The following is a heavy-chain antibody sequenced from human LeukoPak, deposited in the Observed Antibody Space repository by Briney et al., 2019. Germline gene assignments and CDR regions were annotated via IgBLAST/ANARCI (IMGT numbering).Heavy chain of an antibody. CDR2: IYHSGST. CDR1: GYSISSGYY. CDR3: ARLGSRYFDL. D-gene: IGHD1-14*01. J-gene: IGHJ2*01. Sequence: SETLSLTCTVSGYSISSGYYWGWIRQPPGKGLEWIGSIYHSGSTYYNPSLKSRVTISVDTSKNQFSLKLSSVTAADTAVYYCARLGSRYFDLWGRGTLVTVSS. V-gene: IGHV4-38-2*02.